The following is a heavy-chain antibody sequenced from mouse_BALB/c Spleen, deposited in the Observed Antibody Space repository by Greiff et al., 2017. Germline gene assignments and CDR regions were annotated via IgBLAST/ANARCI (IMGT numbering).Heavy chain of an antibody. CDR2: IRNKANGYTT. J-gene: IGHJ2*01. CDR1: GFTFTDYY. CDR3: ARDPIYGSSDGFDY. D-gene: IGHD1-1*01. V-gene: IGHV7-3*02. Sequence: EVKLVESGGGLVQPGGSLRLSCATSGFTFTDYYMSWVRQPPGKALEWLGFIRNKANGYTTEYSASVKGRFTISRDNSQSILYLQMNTLRAEDSATYYCARDPIYGSSDGFDYWGQGTTLTVSS.